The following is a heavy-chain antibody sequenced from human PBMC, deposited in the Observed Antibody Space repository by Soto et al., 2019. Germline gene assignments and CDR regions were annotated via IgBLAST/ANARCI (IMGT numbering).Heavy chain of an antibody. CDR2: IIPIFGTA. D-gene: IGHD6-13*01. J-gene: IGHJ6*02. Sequence: ASVKVSCKASGGTFSSYAISWVRQAPGQGLEWMGGIIPIFGTANYAQKFQGRVTITADESTSTAYMELSSLRSEDTAVYYCASLGEGRSLSISWYDDYYYYYGMDVWGQGTTVTVSS. CDR1: GGTFSSYA. CDR3: ASLGEGRSLSISWYDDYYYYYGMDV. V-gene: IGHV1-69*13.